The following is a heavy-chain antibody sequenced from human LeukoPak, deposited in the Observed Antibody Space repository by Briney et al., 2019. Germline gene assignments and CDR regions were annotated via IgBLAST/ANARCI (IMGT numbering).Heavy chain of an antibody. V-gene: IGHV3-53*01. D-gene: IGHD4-17*01. CDR1: GFTVSSNY. CDR3: ARDGDYGDPLDY. Sequence: GGSLRLSCAASGFTVSSNYMSWVRQAPGKGLEWVSVIYSGGSTYYANSVKGRFTISRDNSKNTLYLQMNSLRAEDTAVYYCARDGDYGDPLDYWGQGTLVTVSS. CDR2: IYSGGST. J-gene: IGHJ4*02.